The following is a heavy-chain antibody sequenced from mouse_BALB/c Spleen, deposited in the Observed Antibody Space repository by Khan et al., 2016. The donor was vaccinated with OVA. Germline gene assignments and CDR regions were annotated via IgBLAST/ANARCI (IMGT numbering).Heavy chain of an antibody. CDR1: GYSITSGYG. CDR3: SRTARIKY. Sequence: EVQLQESGPGLVKPSQSLSLTCTVTGYSITSGYGWNWMRQFPGNKLEWMGYISYSGSTNYNPSFKSRIPITRDTSTNQFFLQLNSVATENTATYYWSRTARIKYWGEGTTLTVSS. J-gene: IGHJ2*01. V-gene: IGHV3-2*02. CDR2: ISYSGST. D-gene: IGHD1-2*01.